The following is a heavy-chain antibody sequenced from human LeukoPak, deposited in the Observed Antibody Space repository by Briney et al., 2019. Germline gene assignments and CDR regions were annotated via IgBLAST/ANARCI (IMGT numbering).Heavy chain of an antibody. D-gene: IGHD6-6*01. J-gene: IGHJ6*03. Sequence: SETLSLTCAVYGGSFSGYYWSWIRQPPGKGLEWIGEINHSGSTNYNPSLKSRVTISVDTSKNQFSLKLSSVTAADTAVYYCARGPSAARPHRYYYYMDVWGKGTTVTVSS. CDR1: GGSFSGYY. CDR2: INHSGST. CDR3: ARGPSAARPHRYYYYMDV. V-gene: IGHV4-34*01.